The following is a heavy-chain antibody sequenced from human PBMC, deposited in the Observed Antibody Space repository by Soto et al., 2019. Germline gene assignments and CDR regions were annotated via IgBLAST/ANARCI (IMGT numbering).Heavy chain of an antibody. CDR3: ARDSRNSYYFDY. J-gene: IGHJ4*02. CDR2: ISSSSSYI. CDR1: GFTFSSYS. D-gene: IGHD1-7*01. Sequence: GGSLRLSCAASGFTFSSYSMNWVRQAPGKGLEWVSSISSSSSYIYYADSVKGRFTISRDNAKNSLYLQMNSLRAEDTAVYYCARDSRNSYYFDYWGQGTLVTVSS. V-gene: IGHV3-21*01.